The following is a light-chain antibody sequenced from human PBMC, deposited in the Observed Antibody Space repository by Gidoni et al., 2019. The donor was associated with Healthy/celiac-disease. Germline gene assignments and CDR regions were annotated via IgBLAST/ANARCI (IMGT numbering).Light chain of an antibody. CDR2: DAS. V-gene: IGKV3-11*01. J-gene: IGKJ4*01. CDR3: QQRSNWPPRP. Sequence: EIVLTQSPATLSLSPGERATLSCRASQSVSSYLAWYQQKPGQAPRLLIYDASNRATGIPARFSGSGSGTDFTLTISSLEPEDFAVYYCQQRSNWPPRPFGGXTKVEIK. CDR1: QSVSSY.